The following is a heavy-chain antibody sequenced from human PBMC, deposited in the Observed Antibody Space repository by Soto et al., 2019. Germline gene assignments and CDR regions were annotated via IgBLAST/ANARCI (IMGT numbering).Heavy chain of an antibody. CDR1: GFTFNDHY. V-gene: IGHV3-72*01. J-gene: IGHJ4*02. CDR2: SKNRGQGFTI. Sequence: HLVASGGGLVQPGGSLRLSCAASGFTFNDHYMDWVRQAPGKGLEWVARSKNRGQGFTIEYAAALKGRFTISRDDSPNSLYLQMNSLETDDTSVYYCTVWIEGACYWGRGILVTVSS. CDR3: TVWIEGACY. D-gene: IGHD3-16*01.